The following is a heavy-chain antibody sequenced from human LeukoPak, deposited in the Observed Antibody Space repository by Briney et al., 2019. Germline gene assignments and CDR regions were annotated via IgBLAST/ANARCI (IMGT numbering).Heavy chain of an antibody. J-gene: IGHJ4*02. V-gene: IGHV1-18*01. CDR3: ARDSGERGSGSYLIAY. D-gene: IGHD3-10*01. Sequence: ASVKVSCKASGYTFTNYGISWARQAPGQGLEWMGWISAYNGNTNYAQKFQGRVTMTTDTSTTTAYMELRSLRSDDTAVYYCARDSGERGSGSYLIAYWGQGTLVTVSS. CDR2: ISAYNGNT. CDR1: GYTFTNYG.